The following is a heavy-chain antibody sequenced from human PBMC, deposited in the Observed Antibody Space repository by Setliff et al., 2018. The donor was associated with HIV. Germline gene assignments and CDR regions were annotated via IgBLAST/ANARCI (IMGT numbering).Heavy chain of an antibody. V-gene: IGHV4-31*03. CDR2: IYYSGST. D-gene: IGHD2-15*01. CDR1: GGSIRSGGYY. CDR3: AREIRAATIYYYYYMDV. Sequence: PSETLSLTCTVSGGSIRSGGYYWSWIRQHPGKGLEWIGYIYYSGSTYYNPSLKSRVTISVDTSKNQFSLKLSSVTAADTAVYYCAREIRAATIYYYYYMDVWGKGTTVTVSS. J-gene: IGHJ6*03.